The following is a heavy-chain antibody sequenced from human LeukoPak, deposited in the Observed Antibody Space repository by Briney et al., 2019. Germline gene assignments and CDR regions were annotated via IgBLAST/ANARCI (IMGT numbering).Heavy chain of an antibody. CDR3: ARAKFYDSSGYDAFDI. J-gene: IGHJ3*02. D-gene: IGHD3-22*01. V-gene: IGHV1-2*02. CDR1: GYTFTGYY. Sequence: ASVKVSCKASGYTFTGYYIHWVRQAPGQGLEWMGWINPNSGVTNYAQKFQGRVTMTRDTSISTAYMELSRLRSDDTAVYYCARAKFYDSSGYDAFDIWGQGTMVTVSS. CDR2: INPNSGVT.